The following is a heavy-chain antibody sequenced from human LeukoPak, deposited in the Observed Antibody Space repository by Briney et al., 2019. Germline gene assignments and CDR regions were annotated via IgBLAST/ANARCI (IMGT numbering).Heavy chain of an antibody. CDR3: AGDYGGSSPFDY. D-gene: IGHD4-23*01. V-gene: IGHV3-7*01. CDR2: IKQDGSEK. Sequence: TGGSLRLSCAVSGFTFSDYWMSWVRQAPGKGLEWVANIKQDGSEKNYVDSVKGRFTISRDSAQNSVDLQMNSLRAEDTAVYYCAGDYGGSSPFDYWGQGTLVTVSS. J-gene: IGHJ4*02. CDR1: GFTFSDYW.